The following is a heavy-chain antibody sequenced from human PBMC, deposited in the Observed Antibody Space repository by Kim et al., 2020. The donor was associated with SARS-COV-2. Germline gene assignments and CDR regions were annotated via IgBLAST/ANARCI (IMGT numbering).Heavy chain of an antibody. Sequence: GGSLRLSCAASGFTFSSYAMHWVRQAPGKGLEWVAVISYDGSNKYYADYVKGRFTISRDNSKNTLYLQMNSLRAEDAAVYYCASGAWLQLWYPFDYLGQGPLHTVSS. V-gene: IGHV3-30-3*01. CDR1: GFTFSSYA. D-gene: IGHD5-18*01. CDR2: ISYDGSNK. J-gene: IGHJ4*02. CDR3: ASGAWLQLWYPFDY.